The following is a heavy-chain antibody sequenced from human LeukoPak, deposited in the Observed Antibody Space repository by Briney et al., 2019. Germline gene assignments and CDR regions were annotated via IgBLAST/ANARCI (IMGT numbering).Heavy chain of an antibody. J-gene: IGHJ4*02. CDR1: GFTFSSYS. CDR2: ISSSSSYI. Sequence: PGGSLRLSCAASGFTFSSYSMNWVRQAPGKGLEWVSSISSSSSYIYYADSVKGRFTISRDNAKNSLYLQMNSLRAEDTAVYYCARGARGAAAGSFDYWGQGTLVTVSS. V-gene: IGHV3-21*01. CDR3: ARGARGAAAGSFDY. D-gene: IGHD6-13*01.